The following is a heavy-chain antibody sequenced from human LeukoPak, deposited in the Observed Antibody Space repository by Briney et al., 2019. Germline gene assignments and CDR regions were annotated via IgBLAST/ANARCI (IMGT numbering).Heavy chain of an antibody. J-gene: IGHJ4*02. D-gene: IGHD4-23*01. CDR2: IWYDGSNK. CDR3: ARPGGNPLYFDY. V-gene: IGHV3-33*01. Sequence: PGGSLRLSCAASGFTFSSYGMHWVRQAPGKGLEWVAVIWYDGSNKYYADSVKGRFTISRDNSKNTLYLQMNSLRAEDTAVYYCARPGGNPLYFDYWGQGTLVTVSS. CDR1: GFTFSSYG.